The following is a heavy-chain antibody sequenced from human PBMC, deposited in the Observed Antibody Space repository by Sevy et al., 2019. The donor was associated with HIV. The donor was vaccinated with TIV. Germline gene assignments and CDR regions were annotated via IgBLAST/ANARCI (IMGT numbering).Heavy chain of an antibody. CDR3: AKDSRAAAGTLDAFDI. Sequence: GGSLRLSCAASGFTFSSYGMHWVRQAPGKGLEWVAVISYDGSNKYYADSVNGRFTISRDNSKNTLYLQMNSRRAEDTAVYYCAKDSRAAAGTLDAFDIWGQGTMVTVSS. J-gene: IGHJ3*02. CDR2: ISYDGSNK. D-gene: IGHD6-13*01. CDR1: GFTFSSYG. V-gene: IGHV3-30*18.